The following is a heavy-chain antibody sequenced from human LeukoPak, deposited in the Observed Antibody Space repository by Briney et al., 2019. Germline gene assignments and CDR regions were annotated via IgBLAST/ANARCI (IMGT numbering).Heavy chain of an antibody. Sequence: GSLRLSCAASGFTVSTYGMHWVRQAPGKGLEWVAVIWYDGSNKYYADSVKGRFTISRDNSKNTLYLQMNSLRAEDTAVYYCAKNLGGQWLVFWFDPSGQGTLVTVSS. V-gene: IGHV3-33*06. CDR1: GFTVSTYG. J-gene: IGHJ5*02. D-gene: IGHD6-19*01. CDR3: AKNLGGQWLVFWFDP. CDR2: IWYDGSNK.